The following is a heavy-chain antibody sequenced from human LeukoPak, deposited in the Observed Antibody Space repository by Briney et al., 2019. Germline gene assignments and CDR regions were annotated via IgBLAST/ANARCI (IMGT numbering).Heavy chain of an antibody. CDR1: GYKFTNYW. J-gene: IGHJ5*02. CDR2: IDPSDSYA. V-gene: IGHV5-10-1*01. D-gene: IGHD6-13*01. Sequence: GESLKISCQVSGYKFTNYWITWVRKMPGKGLEWMGRIDPSDSYANYSPSFQGHVTFSADKSISTAYLQWSSLKASDTAMYYCARGGQQLVRGWFDPWGQGTLVTVSS. CDR3: ARGGQQLVRGWFDP.